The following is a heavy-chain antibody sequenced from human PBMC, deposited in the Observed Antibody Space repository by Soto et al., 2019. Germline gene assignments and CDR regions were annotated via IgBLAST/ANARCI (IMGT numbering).Heavy chain of an antibody. CDR2: IIPIFGTA. CDR3: ARDLSIAVAPGLGWFDP. V-gene: IGHV1-69*13. D-gene: IGHD6-19*01. J-gene: IGHJ5*02. Sequence: ASVKVSCTASGGTFSSYAISWVRQAPGQGLEWMGGIIPIFGTANYAQKFQGRVTITADESTSTAYMELSSLRSEDTAVYYCARDLSIAVAPGLGWFDPWGQGTLVTVSS. CDR1: GGTFSSYA.